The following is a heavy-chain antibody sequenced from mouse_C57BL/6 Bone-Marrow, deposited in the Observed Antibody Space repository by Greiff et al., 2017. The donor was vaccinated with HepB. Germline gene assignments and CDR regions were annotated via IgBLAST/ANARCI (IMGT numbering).Heavy chain of an antibody. CDR2: IRNKANGYTT. CDR1: GFTFTDYY. Sequence: EVKLMESGGGLVQPGGSLSLSCAASGFTFTDYYMSWVRQPPGKALEWLGFIRNKANGYTTEYSASVKGRFTISRDNSQSILYLQMNALRAEDSATYYCARRLYDVYHLFAYWGQGTLVTVSA. J-gene: IGHJ3*01. CDR3: ARRLYDVYHLFAY. V-gene: IGHV7-3*01. D-gene: IGHD2-3*01.